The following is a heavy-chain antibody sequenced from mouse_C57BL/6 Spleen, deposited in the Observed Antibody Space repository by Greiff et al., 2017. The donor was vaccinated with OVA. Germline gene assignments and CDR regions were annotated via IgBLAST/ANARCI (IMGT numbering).Heavy chain of an antibody. D-gene: IGHD1-3*01. CDR1: GYAFSSSW. V-gene: IGHV1-82*01. J-gene: IGHJ3*01. CDR3: AREAQAWLAY. Sequence: QVQLQQSGPELVKPGDSVKISCKASGYAFSSSWMNWVQQRPGKGLEWIGRIYPGDGDTNYNVKSKGKATMTTDKTSSTAYMQLSSLTSEDWAVYFCAREAQAWLAYWGQGTLVTVSA. CDR2: IYPGDGDT.